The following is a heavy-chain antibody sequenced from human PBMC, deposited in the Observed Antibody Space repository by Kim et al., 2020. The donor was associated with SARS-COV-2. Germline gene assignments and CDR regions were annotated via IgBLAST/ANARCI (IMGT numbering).Heavy chain of an antibody. CDR1: GGTFSSYA. J-gene: IGHJ3*02. D-gene: IGHD1-26*01. CDR2: IIPIFGTA. Sequence: SVKVSCKASGGTFSSYAISWVRQAPGQGLEWMGGIIPIFGTANYAQKFQGRVTITADESTSTAYMELSSLRSEDTAVYYCARDSWVNTVNLLAFDIWGQGTMVTVSS. V-gene: IGHV1-69*13. CDR3: ARDSWVNTVNLLAFDI.